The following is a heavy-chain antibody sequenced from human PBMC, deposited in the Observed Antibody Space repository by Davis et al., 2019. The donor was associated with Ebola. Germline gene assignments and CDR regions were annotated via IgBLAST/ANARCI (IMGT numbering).Heavy chain of an antibody. CDR2: IIPILGIA. CDR3: ARDSRRTVYYYYYGMDV. J-gene: IGHJ6*02. CDR1: GYTFTSYY. D-gene: IGHD4-17*01. Sequence: AASVKVSCKASGYTFTSYYMHWVRQAPGQGLEWMGRIIPILGIANYAQKFQGRVTITADKSTSTAYMELSSLRSEDTAVYYCARDSRRTVYYYYYGMDVWGQGTTVTVSS. V-gene: IGHV1-69*04.